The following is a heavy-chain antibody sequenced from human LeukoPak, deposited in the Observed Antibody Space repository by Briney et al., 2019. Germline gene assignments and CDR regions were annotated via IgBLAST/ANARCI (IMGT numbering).Heavy chain of an antibody. Sequence: SETLSLTCTVSGGSISSYYWSWIRQPPGKGLEWIGYIYYSGSTNYNPSLKSRVTISVDTSKNQFSLKLSSVTAADTAVYYCARAVYSSSRYGEFDYWGQGTLVTVSS. CDR2: IYYSGST. V-gene: IGHV4-59*01. CDR3: ARAVYSSSRYGEFDY. D-gene: IGHD6-13*01. J-gene: IGHJ4*02. CDR1: GGSISSYY.